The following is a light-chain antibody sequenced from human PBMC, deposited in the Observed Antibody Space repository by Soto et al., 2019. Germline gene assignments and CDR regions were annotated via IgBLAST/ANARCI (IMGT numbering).Light chain of an antibody. J-gene: IGKJ1*01. V-gene: IGKV1-5*03. CDR3: QQYNRYWT. CDR2: KAS. CDR1: QSISSW. Sequence: DIQMTQSPSTLSASVGDRVTITCRASQSISSWLAWYQQKPGKAPKLLIYKASSLKSGVPSRFSGSGSGTEFTLTIRSLQPDDFATDYCQQYNRYWTFGQGTKVEIK.